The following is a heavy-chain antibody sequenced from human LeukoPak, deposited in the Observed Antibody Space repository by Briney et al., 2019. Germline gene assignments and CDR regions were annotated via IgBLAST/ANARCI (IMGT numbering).Heavy chain of an antibody. CDR2: INRSGST. D-gene: IGHD3-3*01. CDR1: GGSFSGYY. J-gene: IGHJ4*02. Sequence: SETLSLTCAVYGGSFSGYYWSWIRQPPGKGLEWIGEINRSGSTNYNPSLKSRVTISVDTSKNQFSLKLSSVTAADTAVYYCARVVTIFGVVYFDYWGQGTLVTVSS. CDR3: ARVVTIFGVVYFDY. V-gene: IGHV4-34*01.